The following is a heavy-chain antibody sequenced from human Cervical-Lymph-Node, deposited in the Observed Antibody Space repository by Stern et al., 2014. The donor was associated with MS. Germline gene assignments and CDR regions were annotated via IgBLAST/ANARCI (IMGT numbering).Heavy chain of an antibody. D-gene: IGHD3-16*01. CDR3: ARGGLWGAYAPMDV. CDR2: IWHDGSIK. Sequence: VQLLESGGGVVQPGRSLRLSCAASGFTFSSYGMHWVRQAPGKGLEWVAGIWHDGSIKQYADSVMGRFTISKDNDRSTLHLQMNSLRAEDTAVYYCARGGLWGAYAPMDVWGQGTTVTVSS. V-gene: IGHV3-33*01. CDR1: GFTFSSYG. J-gene: IGHJ6*02.